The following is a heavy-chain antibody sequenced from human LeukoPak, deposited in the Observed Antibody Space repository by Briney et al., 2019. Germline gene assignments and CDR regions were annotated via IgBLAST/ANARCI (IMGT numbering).Heavy chain of an antibody. V-gene: IGHV1-46*01. D-gene: IGHD3-22*01. J-gene: IGHJ4*02. Sequence: ASVKVSRKTSGYTFTTYYIHWVRQAPGQGLEWLGIINPSGGTTTYAQKFQGRVTMTRDTSTSTVYMELNTLRSEDTAVYYCARGSNYYCDATADYPRYWGQGTLVTVSS. CDR2: INPSGGTT. CDR1: GYTFTTYY. CDR3: ARGSNYYCDATADYPRY.